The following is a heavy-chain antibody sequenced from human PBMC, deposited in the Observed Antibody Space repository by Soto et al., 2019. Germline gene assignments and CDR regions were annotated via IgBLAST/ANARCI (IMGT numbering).Heavy chain of an antibody. CDR2: INPSGGST. J-gene: IGHJ6*02. CDR1: GYTFTSYG. V-gene: IGHV1-46*01. Sequence: GASVKVSCKASGYTFTSYGISWVRQAPGQGLEWMGIINPSGGSTSYAQKFQGRVTMTRDTSTSTVYMELRSLRSDDTAVYYCARVRAAAHYYYYGMDVWGQGTTVTVSS. CDR3: ARVRAAAHYYYYGMDV. D-gene: IGHD2-2*01.